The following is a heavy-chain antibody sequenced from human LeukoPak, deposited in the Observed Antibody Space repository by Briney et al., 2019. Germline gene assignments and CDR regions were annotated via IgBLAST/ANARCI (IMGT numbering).Heavy chain of an antibody. CDR3: AKSDCSSTNCYGIDY. Sequence: PGGSLRLSCAASGFTFSSYAMSWVRQAPGKGLEWVSAISGSGGSTYYPDSVKGRFTISRDNSKNTLYLQMNSLRAEDTAIYYCAKSDCSSTNCYGIDYWGQGTLVTVSS. V-gene: IGHV3-23*01. J-gene: IGHJ4*02. D-gene: IGHD2-2*01. CDR2: ISGSGGST. CDR1: GFTFSSYA.